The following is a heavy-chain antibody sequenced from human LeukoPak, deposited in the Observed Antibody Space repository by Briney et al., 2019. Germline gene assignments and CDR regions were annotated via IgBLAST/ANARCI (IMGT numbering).Heavy chain of an antibody. J-gene: IGHJ4*02. Sequence: GGSLRLSCAASGFTFSSYSMNWVRQAPGKGLEWLSYISSGSSTIYYADSVKGRFTISRDNAKNSLYLQMNSLRAEDTAVYYCAREFGPSDYWGQGTLVTASS. D-gene: IGHD3-10*01. V-gene: IGHV3-48*01. CDR1: GFTFSSYS. CDR3: AREFGPSDY. CDR2: ISSGSSTI.